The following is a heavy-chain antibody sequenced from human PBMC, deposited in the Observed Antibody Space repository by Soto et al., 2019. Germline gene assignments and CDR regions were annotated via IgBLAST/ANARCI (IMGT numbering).Heavy chain of an antibody. CDR1: GFDFSKAW. CDR2: LMSKTDGGTT. V-gene: IGHV3-15*01. D-gene: IGHD2-15*01. CDR3: DAGTGRSDLDY. J-gene: IGHJ4*02. Sequence: EVQLVESGGGLVKPGGSLRLSCAASGFDFSKAWMSWVRQAPGKGLEWVGRLMSKTDGGTTVYAAPAKGRFTISRDDSKNTLYLQMSSLSTEDTAVYDCDAGTGRSDLDYWGQGTLVTVSS.